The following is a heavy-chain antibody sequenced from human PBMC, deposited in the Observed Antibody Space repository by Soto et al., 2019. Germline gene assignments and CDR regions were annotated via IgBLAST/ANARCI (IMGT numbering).Heavy chain of an antibody. D-gene: IGHD2-2*01. CDR3: ARDADIVVVPAGNWCDT. J-gene: IGHJ5*02. CDR1: GYTFTSYG. V-gene: IGHV1-18*04. CDR2: ISAYNGNT. Sequence: QVQLVQSGAEVKKPGASVKVSCKASGYTFTSYGISWVRQAPGQGLEWMGWISAYNGNTNYAQKLQGRVTMTTDTSTSTSYMEVRRMRSDDTVVYYCARDADIVVVPAGNWCDTWGQGTLVTVSS.